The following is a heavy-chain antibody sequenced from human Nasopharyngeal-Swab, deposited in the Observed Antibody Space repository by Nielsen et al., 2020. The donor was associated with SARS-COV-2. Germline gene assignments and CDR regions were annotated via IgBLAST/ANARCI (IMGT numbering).Heavy chain of an antibody. CDR2: INHSGST. V-gene: IGHV4-34*01. CDR1: GGSFSGYY. D-gene: IGHD3-3*01. CDR3: ARGGRITIFGVVIKGLYFDY. Sequence: SETLSLTCAAYGGSFSGYYWSWIRQPPGKGLEWIGEINHSGSTNYNPSLKSRVTISVDTSKNQFSLKLSSVTAADTAVYYCARGGRITIFGVVIKGLYFDYWGQGTLVTVSS. J-gene: IGHJ4*02.